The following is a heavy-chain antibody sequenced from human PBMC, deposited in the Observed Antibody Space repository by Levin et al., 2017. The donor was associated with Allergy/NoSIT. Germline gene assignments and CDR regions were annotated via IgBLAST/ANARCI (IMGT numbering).Heavy chain of an antibody. V-gene: IGHV4-59*01. CDR1: GGSISSYY. D-gene: IGHD2-2*01. CDR2: IHYTGST. J-gene: IGHJ1*01. Sequence: SETLSLTCTVSGGSISSYYWSWIRRPPGKGLEWIGYIHYTGSTAYNPSLKGRVTISVDTSKNQFSLKLSSVTAADTAVYYCARGSTSWSWSLQHWGQGTLVTVSS. CDR3: ARGSTSWSWSLQH.